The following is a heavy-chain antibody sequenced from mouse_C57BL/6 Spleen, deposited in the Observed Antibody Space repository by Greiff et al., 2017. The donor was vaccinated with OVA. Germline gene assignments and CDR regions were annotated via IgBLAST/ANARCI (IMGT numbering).Heavy chain of an antibody. Sequence: VQLQQPGAELVKPGASVKLSCKASGYTFTSYWMHWVKQRPGQGLEWIGMIHPNSGSTNYNEKFKSKATLTVDKSSSTAYMQLSSLTSEDSAVYYCARTRSTTVFDYWGQGTTLTVAS. CDR1: GYTFTSYW. D-gene: IGHD1-1*01. V-gene: IGHV1-64*01. J-gene: IGHJ2*01. CDR2: IHPNSGST. CDR3: ARTRSTTVFDY.